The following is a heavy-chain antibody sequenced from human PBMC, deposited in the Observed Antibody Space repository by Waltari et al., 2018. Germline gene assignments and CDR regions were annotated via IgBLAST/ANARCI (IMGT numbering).Heavy chain of an antibody. CDR2: IYYSGST. J-gene: IGHJ6*02. CDR1: GGSIRSYY. V-gene: IGHV4-59*01. Sequence: QVQLQESGPGLVKPSEHLSLTCTVSGGSIRSYYWSWIRQPPGTGLEWIGYIYYSGSTNYNPSLKSRVTISVDTSKNQFSLKLSSVTAADTAVYYCARGDYDYVWGSYRVGGMDVWGQGTTVTVSS. CDR3: ARGDYDYVWGSYRVGGMDV. D-gene: IGHD3-16*02.